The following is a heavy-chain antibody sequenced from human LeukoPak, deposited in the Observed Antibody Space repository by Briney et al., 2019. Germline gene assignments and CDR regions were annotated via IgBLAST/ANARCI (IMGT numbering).Heavy chain of an antibody. CDR1: GGSISSGGYY. D-gene: IGHD3-10*01. V-gene: IGHV4-61*02. CDR3: ARTYYYGSGSYYDSRDAFDI. CDR2: IYQSGST. Sequence: SQTLSLTCTVSGGSISSGGYYWSWIRQPPGKGLEWIGTIYQSGSTYFNPSLKSRVTISVDTAKNQFSLKLSSVTAADTAVYYCARTYYYGSGSYYDSRDAFDIWGQGTMVTISS. J-gene: IGHJ3*02.